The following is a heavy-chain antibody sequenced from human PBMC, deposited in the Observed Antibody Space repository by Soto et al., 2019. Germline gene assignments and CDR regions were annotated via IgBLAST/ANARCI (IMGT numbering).Heavy chain of an antibody. J-gene: IGHJ4*02. V-gene: IGHV3-48*01. CDR2: ISSSSSTI. CDR1: GFTFSSYS. D-gene: IGHD6-13*01. Sequence: GGSLRLSCAASGFTFSSYSMSWVRQAPGKGLEWVSYISSSSSTIYYADSVKGRFTISRDNAKNSLYLQMNSLRAEDTSVYYCARDRLDSSSWSNFDYWGQGTLVTVSS. CDR3: ARDRLDSSSWSNFDY.